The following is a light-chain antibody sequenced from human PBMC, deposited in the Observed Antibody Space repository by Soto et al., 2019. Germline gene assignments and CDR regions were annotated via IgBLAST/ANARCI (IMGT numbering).Light chain of an antibody. J-gene: IGLJ1*01. CDR1: SSDVGGYDY. CDR2: DVT. V-gene: IGLV2-14*01. Sequence: QSVLTQPASVSGSPGQSVTISCTGTSSDVGGYDYVSWYQHHPGKAPKLVIYDVTYRPSGVSDRFSGSKSANTASLTISGLQAEDEADYYCSSHGGFNTNYVLANGTKLTVL. CDR3: SSHGGFNTNYV.